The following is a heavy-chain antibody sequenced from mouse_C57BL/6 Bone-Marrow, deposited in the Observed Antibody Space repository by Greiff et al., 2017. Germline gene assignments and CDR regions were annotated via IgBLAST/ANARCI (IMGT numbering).Heavy chain of an antibody. D-gene: IGHD2-1*01. V-gene: IGHV14-2*01. CDR2: IDPEDGET. J-gene: IGHJ3*01. CDR1: GFNIKDYY. CDR3: ARGGLIWYQEGFAY. Sequence: EVQLQESGAELVKPGASVKLSCTASGFNIKDYYMHWVKQRTEQGLEWIGRIDPEDGETKYAPKFQGKATIPADTSSNTAYLQLRSLTSEDAAVYYCARGGLIWYQEGFAYWGQGTLVTVSA.